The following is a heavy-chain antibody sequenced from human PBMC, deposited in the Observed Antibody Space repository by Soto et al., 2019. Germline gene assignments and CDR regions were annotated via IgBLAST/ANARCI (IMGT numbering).Heavy chain of an antibody. V-gene: IGHV4-31*03. CDR1: GGSISSGGYY. D-gene: IGHD2-15*01. CDR3: ARGPYQMGVVVAATPRTNAFDI. CDR2: IYYSGST. J-gene: IGHJ3*02. Sequence: SETLSLTCTVSGGSISSGGYYWSWIRQHPGKGLEWIGYIYYSGSTYYNPSLKSRVTISVDTSKNQFSLKLSSVTAADTAVYYCARGPYQMGVVVAATPRTNAFDIWGQGTMVTVSS.